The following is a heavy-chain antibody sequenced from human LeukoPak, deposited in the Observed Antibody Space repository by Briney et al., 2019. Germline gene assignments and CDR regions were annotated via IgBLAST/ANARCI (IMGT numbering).Heavy chain of an antibody. J-gene: IGHJ4*02. CDR2: ISYGGGT. D-gene: IGHD2-21*02. CDR3: AREVVTLIDY. V-gene: IGHV4-39*07. CDR1: GGSLTSSSYF. Sequence: SETLSLTCTVSGGSLTSSSYFWGWLRQSPGKGLEWIGSISYGGGTYYNPSLKSRVTISLDTSNNQFSLRLSSVTAADTAVYFCAREVVTLIDYWGQGTLVTVSS.